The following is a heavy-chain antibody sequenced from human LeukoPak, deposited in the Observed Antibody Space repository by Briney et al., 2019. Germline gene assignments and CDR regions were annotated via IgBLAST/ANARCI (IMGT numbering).Heavy chain of an antibody. D-gene: IGHD1-26*01. CDR1: GYTFTGYY. J-gene: IGHJ5*02. CDR3: AKGRALVGGTTRSYDS. CDR2: INPNSGGT. Sequence: EASVKVSCKASGYTFTGYYMHWVRQAPGQGLEWMGWINPNSGGTNYAQKFQGRVTMTRDTSISTAYMELSRLRSDDTAVYYCAKGRALVGGTTRSYDSWGQGTLVTVSS. V-gene: IGHV1-2*02.